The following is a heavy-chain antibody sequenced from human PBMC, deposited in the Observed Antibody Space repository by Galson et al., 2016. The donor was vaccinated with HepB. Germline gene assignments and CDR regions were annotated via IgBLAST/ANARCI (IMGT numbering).Heavy chain of an antibody. CDR3: ASGTNDYVSVPLNF. CDR1: GGSISRGY. J-gene: IGHJ4*02. D-gene: IGHD3-16*01. V-gene: IGHV4-59*01. CDR2: MYYSGRP. Sequence: TLSLTCTVSGGSISRGYWTWIRQTPGKGLEWIGYMYYSGRPNYNPSLRSRLTMSVDRSRSRISLRLRSVTAADTAVYYCASGTNDYVSVPLNFWGQGTQVIVAS.